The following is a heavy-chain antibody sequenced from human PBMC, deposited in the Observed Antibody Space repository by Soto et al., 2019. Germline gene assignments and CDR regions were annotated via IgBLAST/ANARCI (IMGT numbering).Heavy chain of an antibody. D-gene: IGHD3-22*01. CDR2: ISSSSSYI. Sequence: GGSLRLSCAASGFTFSSYSMNWVRQAPGKGLEWVSSISSSSSYIYYADSVKGRFTISRDNAKSSLYLQMNSLRAEDTAVYYCARDEGDSSGYNDAFDILGQGTMVTVSS. J-gene: IGHJ3*02. CDR3: ARDEGDSSGYNDAFDI. V-gene: IGHV3-21*01. CDR1: GFTFSSYS.